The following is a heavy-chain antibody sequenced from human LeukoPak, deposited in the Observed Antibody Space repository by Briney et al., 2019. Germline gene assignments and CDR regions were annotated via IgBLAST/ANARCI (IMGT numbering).Heavy chain of an antibody. CDR2: IKQDGSEK. D-gene: IGHD3-3*01. CDR3: ARDTRIFGVVRGTDY. Sequence: GASLRLSCAASGFTFSSYWMGWVRQAPGKGLEWVANIKQDGSEKYYVDSVKGRFTISRDNAKNSLYLQMNSLRAEDTAVYYCARDTRIFGVVRGTDYWGQGTLVTVSS. V-gene: IGHV3-7*01. J-gene: IGHJ4*02. CDR1: GFTFSSYW.